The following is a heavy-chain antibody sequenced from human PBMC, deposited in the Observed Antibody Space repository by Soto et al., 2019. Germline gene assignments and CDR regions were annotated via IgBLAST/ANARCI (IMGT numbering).Heavy chain of an antibody. D-gene: IGHD4-17*01. V-gene: IGHV3-23*01. Sequence: GGSLRLSCAASGFTFSSYARSWVRQAPGKGLEWVSGISGSGDSTYYADSVKGRFTISRDNSKNTLYLQMNSLRAEDTAVYYCARDQDYGDYSSWFDPWGQGTLVTVSS. CDR1: GFTFSSYA. CDR2: ISGSGDST. CDR3: ARDQDYGDYSSWFDP. J-gene: IGHJ5*02.